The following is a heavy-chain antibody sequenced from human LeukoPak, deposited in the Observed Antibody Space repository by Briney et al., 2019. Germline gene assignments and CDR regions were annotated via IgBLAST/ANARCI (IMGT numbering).Heavy chain of an antibody. CDR3: ARGRVAGPLDAFDI. D-gene: IGHD6-19*01. J-gene: IGHJ3*02. Sequence: SETLSLTRTVSGGSISSSSYYWGWIRQPPGKGLEWIGSIFYSGSTYYNPSLKSRVTISVDTSKNQFSLQLSSVTAADTAVYYCARGRVAGPLDAFDIWGQGTMVTVSS. CDR2: IFYSGST. V-gene: IGHV4-39*01. CDR1: GGSISSSSYY.